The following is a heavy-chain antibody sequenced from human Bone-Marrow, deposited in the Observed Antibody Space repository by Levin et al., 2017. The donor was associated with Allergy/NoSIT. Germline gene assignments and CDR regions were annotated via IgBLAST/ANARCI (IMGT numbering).Heavy chain of an antibody. CDR1: GFTFSSYG. CDR2: ISYDGSNK. Sequence: GGSLRLSCAASGFTFSSYGMHWVRQAPGKGLEWVAVISYDGSNKYYADSVKGRFTISRDNSKNTLYLQMNSLRAEDTAVYYCAKDSVVPAAYGMDVWGQGTTVTVSS. V-gene: IGHV3-30*18. D-gene: IGHD2-2*01. J-gene: IGHJ6*02. CDR3: AKDSVVPAAYGMDV.